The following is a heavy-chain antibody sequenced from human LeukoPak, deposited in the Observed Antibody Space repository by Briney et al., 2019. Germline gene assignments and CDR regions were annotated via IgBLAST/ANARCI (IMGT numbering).Heavy chain of an antibody. CDR3: ARLWFGAYYFDY. J-gene: IGHJ4*02. Sequence: KPSETLSLTCTVSGGSISSSSYYWGWIRQPPGKGLAWIVNIFYSGSTYYNPSLKSRVTISVDTSRSQFSLKLNSVTAADTAVYYCARLWFGAYYFDYWGQGTLVTVSS. CDR2: IFYSGST. D-gene: IGHD3-10*01. V-gene: IGHV4-39*01. CDR1: GGSISSSSYY.